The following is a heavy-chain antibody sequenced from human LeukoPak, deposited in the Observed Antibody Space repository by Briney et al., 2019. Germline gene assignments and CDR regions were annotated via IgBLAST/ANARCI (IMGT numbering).Heavy chain of an antibody. CDR3: VTTYYEILTGHIPL. J-gene: IGHJ4*02. V-gene: IGHV4-34*01. CDR2: INQSGNT. D-gene: IGHD3-9*01. CDR1: GGSLSGYY. Sequence: SETLSLTCGVYGGSLSGYYWSWIRQAPGKRLEWIGEINQSGNTNYNPPLKSRVTISVDTSKNQFSLRLSSVTAADTAVYYCVTTYYEILTGHIPLWGQGTLVTVSS.